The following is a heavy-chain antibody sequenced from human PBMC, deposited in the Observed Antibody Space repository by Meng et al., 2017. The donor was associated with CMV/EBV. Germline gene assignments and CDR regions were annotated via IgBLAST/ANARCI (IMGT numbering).Heavy chain of an antibody. V-gene: IGHV4-59*01. CDR1: GGSFSGYY. J-gene: IGHJ6*02. Sequence: GSLRLSCAVYGGSFSGYYWSWIRQPPGKGLEWIGYIYYSGSTNYNPSLKSRVTISVDTSKNQFSLKLSSVTAADTAVYYCARDAGYYGIDVWGQGTTVTVSS. CDR2: IYYSGST. CDR3: ARDAGYYGIDV.